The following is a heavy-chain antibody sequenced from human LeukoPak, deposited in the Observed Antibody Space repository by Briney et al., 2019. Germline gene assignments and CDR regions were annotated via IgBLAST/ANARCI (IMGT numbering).Heavy chain of an antibody. J-gene: IGHJ4*02. D-gene: IGHD1-26*01. Sequence: PGGSLRLSCAASGFTFSRNSMSWVRQAPGQGLEWVSAISDNSGNTYYADSVKGRFTISRDNSENTLYLQMNSLRAEDTAVYYCARETPNGIGYFDYWGQGTLVTVSS. V-gene: IGHV3-23*01. CDR1: GFTFSRNS. CDR2: ISDNSGNT. CDR3: ARETPNGIGYFDY.